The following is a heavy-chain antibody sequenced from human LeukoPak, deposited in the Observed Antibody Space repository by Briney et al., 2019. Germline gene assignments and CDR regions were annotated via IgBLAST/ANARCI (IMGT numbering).Heavy chain of an antibody. CDR3: AEVPGDHIGSGRSGY. D-gene: IGHD3-10*01. V-gene: IGHV3-23*01. CDR2: MSGSGDHI. Sequence: PGGSLRLSCAASGLSFSSQAMTWVRQAPGKGLEWVSGMSGSGDHIYYADSVKGRFTISRDNSRDTLYLQMNRLRAEDTAIYYCAEVPGDHIGSGRSGYWGQGTLVTVSS. J-gene: IGHJ4*02. CDR1: GLSFSSQA.